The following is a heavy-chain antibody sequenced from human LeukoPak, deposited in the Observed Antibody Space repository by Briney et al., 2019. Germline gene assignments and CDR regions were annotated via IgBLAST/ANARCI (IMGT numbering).Heavy chain of an antibody. CDR3: ARVYCTNGVCYTGVYYFDY. CDR2: ISGSGGST. D-gene: IGHD2-8*01. J-gene: IGHJ4*02. CDR1: GFTFSNYA. Sequence: GGSLRLSCAASGFTFSNYAMSWVRQAPGKGLEWVSAISGSGGSTYYADSVKGRFTISRDNSKNTLYLQMNSLRAEDTAVYYCARVYCTNGVCYTGVYYFDYWGQGTLVTVSS. V-gene: IGHV3-23*01.